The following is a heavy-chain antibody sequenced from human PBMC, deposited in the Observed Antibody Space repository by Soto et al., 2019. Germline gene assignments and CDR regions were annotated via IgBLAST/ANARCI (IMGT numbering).Heavy chain of an antibody. CDR1: GFTFSSYG. CDR2: ISYDGSNK. CDR3: AKVIYRYCSGGSCDLSDP. J-gene: IGHJ5*02. V-gene: IGHV3-30*18. Sequence: GGSLRLSCAASGFTFSSYGMHWVRQAPGKGLEWVAVISYDGSNKYYADSVKDRFTISRDNSKNTLYLQMNSLRAEDTAVYYCAKVIYRYCSGGSCDLSDPWGQGTLVTVSS. D-gene: IGHD2-15*01.